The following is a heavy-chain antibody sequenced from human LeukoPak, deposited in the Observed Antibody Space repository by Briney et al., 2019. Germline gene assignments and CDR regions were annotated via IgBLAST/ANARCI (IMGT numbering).Heavy chain of an antibody. CDR3: ARDPYCGGDCYYFDY. Sequence: SETLSLTCAVSGGSFSGHYWGWIRQSPGKGPEWIAEIDHSGNTNFNPSLKSRVTISVDTSKNQFSLKLSSVTAADTAVYYCARDPYCGGDCYYFDYWGQGTLVTVSS. CDR2: IDHSGNT. CDR1: GGSFSGHY. D-gene: IGHD2-21*02. V-gene: IGHV4-34*01. J-gene: IGHJ4*02.